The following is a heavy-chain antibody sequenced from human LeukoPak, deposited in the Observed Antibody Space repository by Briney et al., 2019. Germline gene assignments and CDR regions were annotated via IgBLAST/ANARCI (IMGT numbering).Heavy chain of an antibody. CDR3: ARGLSAVVY. CDR1: GGSFSGYY. Sequence: SETLSLTCAVYGGSFSGYYWSWIRQPPGKGLEWIGEINHSGSTNYNPSLKSRVTISVDTSKKQFSLKLSSVTAADTAVYYCARGLSAVVYWGQGTLVTVSS. D-gene: IGHD3-16*02. CDR2: INHSGST. J-gene: IGHJ4*02. V-gene: IGHV4-34*01.